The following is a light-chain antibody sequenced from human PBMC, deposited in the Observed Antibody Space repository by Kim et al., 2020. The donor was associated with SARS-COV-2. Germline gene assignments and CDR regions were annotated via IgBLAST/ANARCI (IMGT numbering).Light chain of an antibody. CDR1: SSNTGKNY. J-gene: IGLJ2*01. CDR2: DNN. V-gene: IGLV1-51*01. Sequence: QKVTISCSASSSNTGKNYLPWYQQHPGTAPKLLIYDNNKRPSGIPDRFSGSKSGTAATLGITGLQTGDEADYYCGTWDSSLSAVVFGGGTQLTVL. CDR3: GTWDSSLSAVV.